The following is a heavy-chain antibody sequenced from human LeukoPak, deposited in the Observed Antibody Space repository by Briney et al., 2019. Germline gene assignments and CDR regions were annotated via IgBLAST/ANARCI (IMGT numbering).Heavy chain of an antibody. V-gene: IGHV3-23*05. CDR2: FKTNYNQV. J-gene: IGHJ4*02. D-gene: IGHD4-11*01. CDR3: ARSVPDYTRFDF. CDR1: GFTFSDYA. Sequence: QAGGSLRLSCVASGFTFSDYAMNWVRQAPGKGLEWVSTFKTNYNQVYYAESVRGRFTISTDNSKNTAYLQMNSLGVEDTALYYCARSVPDYTRFDFWGQGALVTVSS.